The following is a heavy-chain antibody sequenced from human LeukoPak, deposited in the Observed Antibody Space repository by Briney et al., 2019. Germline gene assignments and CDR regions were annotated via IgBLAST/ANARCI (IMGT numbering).Heavy chain of an antibody. J-gene: IGHJ3*02. CDR3: ATSDGAFDI. CDR2: ISSSSGHK. Sequence: PGGSLRLSCAASDFNFSGYTLNWVRQAPGKGLEWVSSISSSSGHKYYADSVKGRSTISRDNAENSLYLQMNSLRAEDTAVYYCATSDGAFDIWGQGTMVTVSS. CDR1: DFNFSGYT. V-gene: IGHV3-21*01. D-gene: IGHD2-15*01.